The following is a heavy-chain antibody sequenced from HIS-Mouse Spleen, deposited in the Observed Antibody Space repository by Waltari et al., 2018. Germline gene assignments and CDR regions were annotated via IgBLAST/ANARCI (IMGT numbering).Heavy chain of an antibody. V-gene: IGHV1-2*02. CDR3: ARGDRSPFDY. CDR2: INPNSGGT. Sequence: QVQLVQSGAEVKKPGASVKVSCKASGYTFTGYYMHWVRQAPGQGLEWMGWINPNSGGTNYAQKCQGRVTMTSDTSISTAYMELSRLRSDDTAVYYCARGDRSPFDYWGQGTLVTVSS. CDR1: GYTFTGYY. J-gene: IGHJ4*02.